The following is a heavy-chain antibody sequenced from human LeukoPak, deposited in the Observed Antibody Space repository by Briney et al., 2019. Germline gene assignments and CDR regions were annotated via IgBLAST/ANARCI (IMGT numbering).Heavy chain of an antibody. V-gene: IGHV3-11*01. Sequence: GGSLRLSCAASGFTFSDYYMSWIRQAPGKGLEWVSYISSSGSTIYYADSVKGRFTISRDNAKNSLYLQMNSLRAEDTAVYYCAKSVLRYFDVDAFDIWGQGTMVTVSS. CDR1: GFTFSDYY. D-gene: IGHD3-9*01. CDR3: AKSVLRYFDVDAFDI. CDR2: ISSSGSTI. J-gene: IGHJ3*02.